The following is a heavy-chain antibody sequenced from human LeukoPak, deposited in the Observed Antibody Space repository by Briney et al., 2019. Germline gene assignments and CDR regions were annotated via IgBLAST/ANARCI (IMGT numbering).Heavy chain of an antibody. J-gene: IGHJ5*02. Sequence: SQTLSLTCAISGYSCSSNSVTWNWIRQSPSRSLEWLGRTYYRSTWYNDYAVSVRGRITVNPDTSKNQFSLHLNSVTPEDTAVYYCARRLTQYDCFDPWGQGILVTVSS. CDR3: ARRLTQYDCFDP. CDR1: GYSCSSNSVT. CDR2: TYYRSTWYN. V-gene: IGHV6-1*01. D-gene: IGHD2-2*01.